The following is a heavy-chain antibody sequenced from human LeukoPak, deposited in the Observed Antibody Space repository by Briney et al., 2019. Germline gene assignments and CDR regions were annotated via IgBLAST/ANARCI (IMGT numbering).Heavy chain of an antibody. J-gene: IGHJ5*02. CDR1: GYSFTSYW. CDR3: ARQTAARPWFDP. D-gene: IGHD6-6*01. V-gene: IGHV5-10-1*01. CDR2: IDPSDSYT. Sequence: GESLKISCKGSGYSFTSYWVSWVRQMPGKGLEWMGRIDPSDSYTNYSPSFQGHVTISADKSVSTAYLQWSSLKASDTAMYYCARQTAARPWFDPWGQGTLVTVSS.